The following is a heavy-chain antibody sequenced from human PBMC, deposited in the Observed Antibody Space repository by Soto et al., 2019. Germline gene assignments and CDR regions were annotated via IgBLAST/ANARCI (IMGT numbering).Heavy chain of an antibody. CDR3: ARHDPPKNWFDP. CDR1: GGSISTSSYY. V-gene: IGHV4-39*01. J-gene: IGHJ5*02. Sequence: PSETLSLTCSVSGGSISTSSYYWGWIRQPPGKGLEWIGSIYYIGSTYNNPSLKSRVTISVDTSKNQFSLKLSSVTAADTAVYYCARHDPPKNWFDPWGQGTLVTVSS. CDR2: IYYIGST.